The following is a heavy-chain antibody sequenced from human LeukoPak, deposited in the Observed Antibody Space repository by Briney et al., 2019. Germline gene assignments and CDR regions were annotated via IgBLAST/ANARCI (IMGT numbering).Heavy chain of an antibody. CDR2: ISGSGGSK. Sequence: GGALRLSCAASGFTFSSYAMSWVRQAPGKGLEWVSAISGSGGSKYYAYSVKGRFTISRDNPKNTLYLQMNSLRAEDTAVYYCAKDYYDSSGSYGPHDAFDIWGQGTMVTVSS. V-gene: IGHV3-23*01. D-gene: IGHD3-22*01. CDR3: AKDYYDSSGSYGPHDAFDI. J-gene: IGHJ3*02. CDR1: GFTFSSYA.